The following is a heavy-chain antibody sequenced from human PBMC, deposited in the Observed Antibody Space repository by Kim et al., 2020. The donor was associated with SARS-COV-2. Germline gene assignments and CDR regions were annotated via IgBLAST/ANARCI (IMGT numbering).Heavy chain of an antibody. J-gene: IGHJ1*01. D-gene: IGHD3-22*01. V-gene: IGHV3-23*01. CDR3: ARHFGSSGSEFHH. Sequence: YADSVKGRFILSRANSKNTLHLQMNSLRAEDTAVYYCARHFGSSGSEFHHWGQGALVTVSS.